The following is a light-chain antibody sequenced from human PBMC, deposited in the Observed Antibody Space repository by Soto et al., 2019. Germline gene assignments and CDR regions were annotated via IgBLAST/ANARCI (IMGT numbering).Light chain of an antibody. Sequence: DIQMTQSPSSVSASVGDRVTITCRASQGIYNWLAWYQQKPGKVPKLLISAVSNLQSGVPSRFSGSGYGTDFTLTISSLQPEDFATYYCQQANTFPLTLGPGTKVDIK. CDR2: AVS. V-gene: IGKV1D-12*01. J-gene: IGKJ3*01. CDR1: QGIYNW. CDR3: QQANTFPLT.